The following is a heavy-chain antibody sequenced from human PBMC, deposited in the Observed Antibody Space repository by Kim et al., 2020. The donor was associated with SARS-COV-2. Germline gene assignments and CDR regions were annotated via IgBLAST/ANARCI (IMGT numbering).Heavy chain of an antibody. V-gene: IGHV3-33*01. CDR3: ARDDTVTGLVFDY. J-gene: IGHJ4*02. Sequence: YEDSVKGRFTITRDKSKNAVYLQMNSLSAEDSGVYYCARDDTVTGLVFDYWGLGTRVTVSS. D-gene: IGHD4-17*01.